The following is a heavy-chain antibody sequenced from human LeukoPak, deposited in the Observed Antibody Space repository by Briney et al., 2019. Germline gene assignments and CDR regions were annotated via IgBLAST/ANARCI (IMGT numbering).Heavy chain of an antibody. J-gene: IGHJ4*02. D-gene: IGHD2-2*01. Sequence: PSETLSLTCAVYGGSFSGYYWSWIRQPPGKGLEWIGEINHSGSTNYNPSLKSRVTISVDTSKNQFSLKLSSVTAADTAVYYCARGKIVVVPAAPPSYFDYWGQGTLVTVSS. V-gene: IGHV4-34*01. CDR1: GGSFSGYY. CDR2: INHSGST. CDR3: ARGKIVVVPAAPPSYFDY.